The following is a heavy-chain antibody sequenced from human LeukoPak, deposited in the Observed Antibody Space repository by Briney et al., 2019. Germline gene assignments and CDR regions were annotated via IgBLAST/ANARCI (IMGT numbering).Heavy chain of an antibody. CDR1: GGTFSSYA. CDR3: ARDHSDRYNWFDP. Sequence: RASVKVSCKASGGTFSSYAISWVRQAPGQGLEWMGRIIPIFGIANYAQKFQGRVTITADKSTSTAYMELSSLRSEDTAVYYCARDHSDRYNWFDPWGQGTLVTVSS. V-gene: IGHV1-69*04. D-gene: IGHD5-18*01. CDR2: IIPIFGIA. J-gene: IGHJ5*02.